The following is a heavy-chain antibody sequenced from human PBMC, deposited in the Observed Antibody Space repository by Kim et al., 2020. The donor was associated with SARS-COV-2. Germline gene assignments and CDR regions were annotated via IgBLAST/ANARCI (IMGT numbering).Heavy chain of an antibody. CDR3: AKDGGSGGATNPNDY. V-gene: IGHV3-30*18. J-gene: IGHJ4*02. CDR2: ISYDGSNK. CDR1: GFTFSSYG. Sequence: GGSLRLSCAASGFTFSSYGMHWVRQAPGKGLEWVAVISYDGSNKYYADSVKGRFTISRDNSKNTLYLQMNSLRAEDTAVYYCAKDGGSGGATNPNDYWGQGTLVTVSS. D-gene: IGHD1-26*01.